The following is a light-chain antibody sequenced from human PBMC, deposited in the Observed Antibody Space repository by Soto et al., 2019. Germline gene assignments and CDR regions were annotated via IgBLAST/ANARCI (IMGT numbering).Light chain of an antibody. CDR3: SLYTCENTYV. CDR1: STDFVSYNR. CDR2: EAS. V-gene: IGLV2-18*01. J-gene: IGLJ1*01. Sequence: QSALTQPPSVSGSPGQSVTISCTGTSTDFVSYNRVSWYQQPPGTAPKLIIYEASNRPSGVPDRFSGSKSGSTACLTISGLQAADEADYYCSLYTCENTYVFGTGTKVTVL.